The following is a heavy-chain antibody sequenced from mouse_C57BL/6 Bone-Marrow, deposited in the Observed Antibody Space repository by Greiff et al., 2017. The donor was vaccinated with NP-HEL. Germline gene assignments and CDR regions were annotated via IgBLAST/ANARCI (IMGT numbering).Heavy chain of an antibody. D-gene: IGHD2-5*01. CDR1: GFSLSTFGMG. V-gene: IGHV8-8*01. Sequence: QVTLKESGPGILQPSQTLSLTCSFSGFSLSTFGMGVGWIRQPSGKGLEWLAHIWWDDDKYYNPALKSRLTISKDTSKNHVFLKIANVDTADTATYYCARRRGYSNYGAWFAYWGQGTLVTVSA. CDR2: IWWDDDK. J-gene: IGHJ3*01. CDR3: ARRRGYSNYGAWFAY.